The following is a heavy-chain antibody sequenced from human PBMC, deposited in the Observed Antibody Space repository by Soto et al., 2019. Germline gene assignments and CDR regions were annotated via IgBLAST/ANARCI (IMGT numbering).Heavy chain of an antibody. Sequence: EDQLVESGGGLVQPGGSLRLTCAVSGFSFRSDWMNWVRHAPGKGLEWVAHTNQDGSEKYYLDSVKGRFTIFRDNAKNSLYLQMNSLGAEDTAVYYCSGGVGDAIWGQGTLVTVSS. D-gene: IGHD1-26*01. CDR1: GFSFRSDW. CDR3: SGGVGDAI. J-gene: IGHJ4*02. CDR2: TNQDGSEK. V-gene: IGHV3-7*01.